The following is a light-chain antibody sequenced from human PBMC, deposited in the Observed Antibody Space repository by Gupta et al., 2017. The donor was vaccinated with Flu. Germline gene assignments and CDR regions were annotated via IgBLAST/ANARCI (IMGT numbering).Light chain of an antibody. J-gene: IGKJ1*01. CDR3: QQYNGT. CDR1: QSISSW. CDR2: KAS. Sequence: DIQMTQSPSTLSASVGDRVTITCRASQSISSWLAWYQQKPGKAPKLLIYKASSLESGVPSRVSGSGSGTEFTLTISSLQPDDFATYYCQQYNGTFGQGTKVEIK. V-gene: IGKV1-5*03.